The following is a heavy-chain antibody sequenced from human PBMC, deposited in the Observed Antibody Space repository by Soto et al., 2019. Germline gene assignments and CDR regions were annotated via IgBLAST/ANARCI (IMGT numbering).Heavy chain of an antibody. CDR1: GFTFSSYA. V-gene: IGHV3-30-3*01. CDR3: ARVRFSGHKGWFDP. D-gene: IGHD6-25*01. Sequence: QVQLVESGGGVVQPGRSLRLSCAASGFTFSSYAMHWVRQAPGKGLEWVAVISYDGSNKYYADSVKGRFTISRDNSKNTLYLQMNSLRAEDTAVYYCARVRFSGHKGWFDPWGQGTMVTVSS. CDR2: ISYDGSNK. J-gene: IGHJ5*02.